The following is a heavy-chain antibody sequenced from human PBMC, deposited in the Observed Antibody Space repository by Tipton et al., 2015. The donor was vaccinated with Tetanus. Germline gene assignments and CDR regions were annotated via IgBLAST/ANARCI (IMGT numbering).Heavy chain of an antibody. D-gene: IGHD6-19*01. J-gene: IGHJ6*02. V-gene: IGHV4-31*03. CDR1: GGSISSGGYY. Sequence: TLSLTCTVSGGSISSGGYYWSWIRQHPGKGLEWIGDIYYSGSTYYNPSLKSRVTISVDTSKNQFSLKMTSVTGADTAVYYFARGDKVVAGVRGSGMDVWGQGIAVTVSS. CDR2: IYYSGST. CDR3: ARGDKVVAGVRGSGMDV.